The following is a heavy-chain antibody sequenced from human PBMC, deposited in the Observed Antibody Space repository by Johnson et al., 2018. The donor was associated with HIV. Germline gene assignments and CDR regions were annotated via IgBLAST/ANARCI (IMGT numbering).Heavy chain of an antibody. Sequence: VQLVESGGGLVQPGGSQRLSCAASGLTVSGNYMNWVRQAPGKGLEWVSVIYSDGGTYYADSVQGRFTLSRDNSQNTLYLQMNSLKTEDTAVYYCTTDSRYSDSSGYYYWLGRGAFDIWGQGTMVTVSS. J-gene: IGHJ3*02. D-gene: IGHD3-22*01. CDR1: GLTVSGNY. CDR3: TTDSRYSDSSGYYYWLGRGAFDI. V-gene: IGHV3-66*01. CDR2: IYSDGGT.